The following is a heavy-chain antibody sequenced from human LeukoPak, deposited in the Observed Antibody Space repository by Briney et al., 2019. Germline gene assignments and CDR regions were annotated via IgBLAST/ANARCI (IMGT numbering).Heavy chain of an antibody. Sequence: EASVKVSCKASGGTFSSYAISWVRQAPGQGLEWMGRIIPILGIANYAQKFQGRVTITADKSTSTAYMELSSLRSEDTAVYYCARGRAYGDYNYWGQGTLVTVSS. CDR2: IIPILGIA. J-gene: IGHJ4*02. CDR3: ARGRAYGDYNY. V-gene: IGHV1-69*04. CDR1: GGTFSSYA. D-gene: IGHD4-17*01.